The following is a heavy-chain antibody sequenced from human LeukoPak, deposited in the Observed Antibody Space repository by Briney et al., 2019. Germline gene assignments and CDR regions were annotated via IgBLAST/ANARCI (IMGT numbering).Heavy chain of an antibody. CDR1: GYTFTGYY. J-gene: IGHJ5*02. V-gene: IGHV1-2*02. Sequence: ASVKVSCKASGYTFTGYYMHWVRQAPGQGLEWMGWINPNGGGTNYAQKFQGRVTMTRDTSISTAYMELSRLRSDDTAVYYCARERYSSSSGFDPWGQGTLVTVSS. CDR3: ARERYSSSSGFDP. D-gene: IGHD6-6*01. CDR2: INPNGGGT.